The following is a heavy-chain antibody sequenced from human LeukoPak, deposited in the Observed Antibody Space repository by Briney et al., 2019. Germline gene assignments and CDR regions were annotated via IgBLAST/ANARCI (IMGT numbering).Heavy chain of an antibody. Sequence: PPGGSLRLSCAASGFTFSSYWMHWVRQAPGKGLVWVSRINSDGSSTSYADSVKGRFTIPRDNAKNTLYLQMNSLRAEDTAVYYCARDPRGYSGYVRVQGTLVTVSS. CDR1: GFTFSSYW. D-gene: IGHD5-12*01. J-gene: IGHJ4*02. V-gene: IGHV3-74*01. CDR2: INSDGSST. CDR3: ARDPRGYSGYV.